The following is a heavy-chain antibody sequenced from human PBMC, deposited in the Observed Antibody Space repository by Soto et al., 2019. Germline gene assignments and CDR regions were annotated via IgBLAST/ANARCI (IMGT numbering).Heavy chain of an antibody. D-gene: IGHD6-19*01. CDR1: GGSFSGYY. J-gene: IGHJ6*02. CDR3: ARAVAGTGGYYYYYDMDV. CDR2: INHSVST. V-gene: IGHV4-34*01. Sequence: QVQLQQWGAGLLKPSETLSLTCAVYGGSFSGYYWSWIRQPPGKGLEWIGEINHSVSTNYNPSLKSRVTISVDTSKNQFSLKLSAVTAADTAVYYCARAVAGTGGYYYYYDMDVWGQGTTVTVSS.